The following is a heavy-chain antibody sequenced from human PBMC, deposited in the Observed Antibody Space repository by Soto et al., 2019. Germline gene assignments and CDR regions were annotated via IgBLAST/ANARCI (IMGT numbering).Heavy chain of an antibody. CDR2: VHYSGST. CDR3: ARQHYYDSSGYYTRN. D-gene: IGHD3-22*01. V-gene: IGHV4-39*01. J-gene: IGHJ4*02. Sequence: PSETLSLTCSVSGGSIRSNIYYWAWIRQPPGKGLEWIATVHYSGSTYYTPSLKSRVTISADTSKNQFSLRLNSVTAADTAVYYCARQHYYDSSGYYTRNWGQGTLVTVS. CDR1: GGSIRSNIYY.